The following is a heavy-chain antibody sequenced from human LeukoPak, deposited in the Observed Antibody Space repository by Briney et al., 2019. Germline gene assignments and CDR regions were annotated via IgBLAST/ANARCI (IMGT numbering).Heavy chain of an antibody. CDR3: ARASVGWWHDRPYYMDV. V-gene: IGHV3-30*04. CDR1: GFTFSSYA. Sequence: GRSLRLSCAASGFTFSSYAMHWVRQAPGKGLEWVALISYDGSNKYYADSVKGRFTISRDNSKNTLYLQMNSLRAEDTAVYYCARASVGWWHDRPYYMDVWGKGITVTVSS. CDR2: ISYDGSNK. J-gene: IGHJ6*03. D-gene: IGHD2-8*02.